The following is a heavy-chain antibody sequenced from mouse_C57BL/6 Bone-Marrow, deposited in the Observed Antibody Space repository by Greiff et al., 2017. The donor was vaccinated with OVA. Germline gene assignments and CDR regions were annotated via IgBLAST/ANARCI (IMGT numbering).Heavy chain of an antibody. J-gene: IGHJ2*01. CDR2: ISSGSSTI. V-gene: IGHV5-17*01. CDR3: AKLIYYGNYGEVDY. CDR1: GFTFSDYG. Sequence: EVKVVESGGGLVKPGGSLKLSCAASGFTFSDYGMHWVRQAPEKGLEWVAYISSGSSTIYYADTVKGRFTISRDNAKNTLFLQMTSLRSEDTAMYYCAKLIYYGNYGEVDYWGQGTTLTVSS. D-gene: IGHD2-1*01.